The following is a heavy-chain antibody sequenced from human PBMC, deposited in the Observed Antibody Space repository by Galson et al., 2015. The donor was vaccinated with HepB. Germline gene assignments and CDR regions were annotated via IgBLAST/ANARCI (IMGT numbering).Heavy chain of an antibody. J-gene: IGHJ4*02. CDR3: ARGRRIAAAGTNHFDY. V-gene: IGHV3-21*01. D-gene: IGHD6-13*01. CDR1: GFTFSSYS. Sequence: SLRLSCAASGFTFSSYSMNWVRQAPGKGLEWVSSISSSSSYIYYADSVKGRFTISRDNAKNSLYLQMNSLRAEDTAVYYCARGRRIAAAGTNHFDYWGQGTLVTVSS. CDR2: ISSSSSYI.